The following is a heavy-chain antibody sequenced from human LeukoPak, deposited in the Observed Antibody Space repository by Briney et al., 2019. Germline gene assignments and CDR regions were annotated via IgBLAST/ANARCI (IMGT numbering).Heavy chain of an antibody. CDR1: GGSISSSTYH. D-gene: IGHD2-8*01. CDR3: TRLVNGRPLDL. Sequence: SETLSPTCTVSGGSISSSTYHWGWIRRPPGKGLEWIGSFTGNTYSNPSLKSRVTISLDTSKNQFSLKLTSVTPADTAMYYCTRLVNGRPLDLSGQGVLVTVSS. J-gene: IGHJ4*02. V-gene: IGHV4-39*01. CDR2: FTGNT.